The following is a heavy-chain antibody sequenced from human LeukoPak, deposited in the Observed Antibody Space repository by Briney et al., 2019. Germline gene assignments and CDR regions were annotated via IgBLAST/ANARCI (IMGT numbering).Heavy chain of an antibody. CDR2: IYSGGST. D-gene: IGHD6-19*01. V-gene: IGHV3-66*01. Sequence: GGSLRLSCAASGFTVSSNYMSWVRQAPGKGLEWVSVIYSGGSTYYADSVKGRFTISRDNSKNTLYLQMNSLRAEDTAVYYCVMSGWSSPYCFDYWGQGTLVTVSS. CDR3: VMSGWSSPYCFDY. CDR1: GFTVSSNY. J-gene: IGHJ4*02.